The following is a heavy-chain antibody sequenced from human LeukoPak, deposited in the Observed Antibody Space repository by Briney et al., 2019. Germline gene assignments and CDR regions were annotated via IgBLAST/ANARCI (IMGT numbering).Heavy chain of an antibody. J-gene: IGHJ4*02. CDR1: GFTFSSYG. CDR3: AKDGARGGDFWSGYYFDY. Sequence: PGGSLRLSCAASGFTFSSYGMHWVRQAPGKGLEWVAFIRYDGSNKYYADSVKGRFTISRDNSKNTLYLQMNSLRAEDTAVYYCAKDGARGGDFWSGYYFDYWGQGTLVTVSS. V-gene: IGHV3-30*02. CDR2: IRYDGSNK. D-gene: IGHD3-3*01.